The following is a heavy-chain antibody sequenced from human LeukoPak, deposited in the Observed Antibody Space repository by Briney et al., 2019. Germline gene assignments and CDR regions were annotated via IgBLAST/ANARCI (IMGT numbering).Heavy chain of an antibody. D-gene: IGHD5-12*01. CDR1: GFTFSSYC. Sequence: AGSLRLSCAASGFTFSSYCIHWVRQAPRKGLLLVWLNTSDGSSTSYADSVKGGFSISRDNAKNTLHLQMHSLRAEDTAVYYCARSGYDQIYYYYGMEVWGQGTTVTV. CDR2: NTSDGSST. J-gene: IGHJ6*02. V-gene: IGHV3-74*01. CDR3: ARSGYDQIYYYYGMEV.